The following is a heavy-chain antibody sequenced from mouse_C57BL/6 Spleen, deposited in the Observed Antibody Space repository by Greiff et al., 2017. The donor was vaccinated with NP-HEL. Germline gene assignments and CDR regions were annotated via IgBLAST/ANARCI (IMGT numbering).Heavy chain of an antibody. CDR1: GYSITSGYY. CDR2: ISYDGSN. V-gene: IGHV3-6*01. D-gene: IGHD1-1*01. Sequence: DVQLQESGPGLVKPSQSLSLTCSVTGYSITSGYYWNWIRQFPGNKLEWMGYISYDGSNNYNPTHQNRIPITRDTSKNQFFLKLNSVTTEDTATYYCARDNYGSSSDYWGQSTTLTVSS. J-gene: IGHJ2*01. CDR3: ARDNYGSSSDY.